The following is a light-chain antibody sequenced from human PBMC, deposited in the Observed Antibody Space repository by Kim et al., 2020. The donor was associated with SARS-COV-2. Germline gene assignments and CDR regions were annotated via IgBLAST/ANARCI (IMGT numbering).Light chain of an antibody. Sequence: GQRVTLSCSGSRSYIGSNTVNWYQQLRGTAPRLLMFDNSERPSGVPDRVSGSRSGTSAALTISGLQSDDEADYYCATWDDSLNGWVFGGGTQLTVL. CDR1: RSYIGSNT. V-gene: IGLV1-44*01. CDR3: ATWDDSLNGWV. J-gene: IGLJ3*02. CDR2: DNS.